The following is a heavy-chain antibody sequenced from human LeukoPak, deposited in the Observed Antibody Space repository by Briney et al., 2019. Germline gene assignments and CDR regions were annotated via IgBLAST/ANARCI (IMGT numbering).Heavy chain of an antibody. CDR2: INPNSGGT. CDR1: GYTFTGYY. J-gene: IGHJ4*02. Sequence: VSMKVSCKASGYTFTGYYLHWVRQAPGQGLEWMGRINPNSGGTNYAQKFQGRVTLTRDTSISTAYMDLNRLTSDDTAVYYCARDGFSSAWNDYWGQGTLVTVFS. D-gene: IGHD6-19*01. V-gene: IGHV1-2*06. CDR3: ARDGFSSAWNDY.